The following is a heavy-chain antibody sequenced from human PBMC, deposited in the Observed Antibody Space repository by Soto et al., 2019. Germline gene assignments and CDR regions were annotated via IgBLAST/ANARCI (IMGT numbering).Heavy chain of an antibody. CDR1: AGTFTNSI. CDR3: AREHWSHLSSFEHYNGMDV. J-gene: IGHJ6*02. D-gene: IGHD3-10*01. V-gene: IGHV1-69*01. Sequence: QVHLVQSGPEVKKPGSSVKVSCRASAGTFTNSIISWVRQARGQGLEWLGAIMPVSGAAIYAQIFKGRITITAAESTSTVYMKLSSLRSDDTAVYDCAREHWSHLSSFEHYNGMDVWGQGTPVTVSS. CDR2: IMPVSGAA.